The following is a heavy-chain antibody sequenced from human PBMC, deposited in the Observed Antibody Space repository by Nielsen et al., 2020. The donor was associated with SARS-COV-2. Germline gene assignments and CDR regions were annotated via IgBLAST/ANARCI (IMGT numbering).Heavy chain of an antibody. CDR3: ARTGRGGSYYVYYYYMDV. Sequence: GGSLRLSCAASGFTFSSYAMHWVRQAPGKGLEWVAVISYDGSNKYYADSVKGRFTISRDNSKNTLYLQMNSLRAEDTAVYYCARTGRGGSYYVYYYYMDVWGKGTTVTVSS. D-gene: IGHD1-26*01. V-gene: IGHV3-30-3*01. CDR2: ISYDGSNK. CDR1: GFTFSSYA. J-gene: IGHJ6*03.